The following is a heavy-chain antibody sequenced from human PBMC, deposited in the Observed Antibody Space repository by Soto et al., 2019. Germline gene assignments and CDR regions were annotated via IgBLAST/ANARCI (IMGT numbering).Heavy chain of an antibody. J-gene: IGHJ4*02. V-gene: IGHV5-51*01. CDR2: IYPGDSDT. Sequence: GESLKISCKGSGYSFTSYWIGWVRQMPGKGLEWMGIIYPGDSDTRYSPSFQGQVTFSADKSISTAYLQWSSRKASDTAMYYCSRREIYSGSYYFDYWGQGTLVTVSS. CDR3: SRREIYSGSYYFDY. CDR1: GYSFTSYW. D-gene: IGHD1-26*01.